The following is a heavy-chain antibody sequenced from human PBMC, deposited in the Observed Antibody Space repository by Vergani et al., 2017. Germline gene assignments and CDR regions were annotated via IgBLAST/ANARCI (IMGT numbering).Heavy chain of an antibody. Sequence: EVQLVESGGGLVQPGGSLRLSCAASGFTFSSYSMNWVRQAPGKGLEWVSYISSSSSTIYYADSVKGRFTISRDNAKNSLYLQMNSLRAEDTAVYYCARDRPADIVVPPPPSWGQGTLVTVSS. V-gene: IGHV3-48*01. D-gene: IGHD2-15*01. CDR1: GFTFSSYS. J-gene: IGHJ5*02. CDR2: ISSSSSTI. CDR3: ARDRPADIVVPPPPS.